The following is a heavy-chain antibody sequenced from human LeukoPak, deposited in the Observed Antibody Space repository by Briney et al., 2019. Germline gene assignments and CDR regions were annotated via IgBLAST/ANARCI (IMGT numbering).Heavy chain of an antibody. V-gene: IGHV4-30-4*08. CDR2: IYYSGST. Sequence: SETLSLTCTVSGGSISSYCWSWIRQPPGKGLEWIGYIYYSGSTYYNPSLKSRVTISVDTSKNQFSLNLSSVTAADTAVYYCARAIETTDDAFDIWGQGTMVTVSS. CDR1: GGSISSYC. CDR3: ARAIETTDDAFDI. D-gene: IGHD4-17*01. J-gene: IGHJ3*02.